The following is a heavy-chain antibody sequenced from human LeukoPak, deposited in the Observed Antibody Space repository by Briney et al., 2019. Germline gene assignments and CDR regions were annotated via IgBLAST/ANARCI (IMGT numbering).Heavy chain of an antibody. CDR1: GFIFSSYA. V-gene: IGHV3-23*01. D-gene: IGHD3-22*01. CDR3: AKENPRGSSGYYLFDY. Sequence: GGSLRLSCGASGFIFSSYATSWVRQAPGKGLEWVSTISGSGGSTYYADSVKGRFTISRDNSKNTLYLQMNSLRAEDTAVYYCAKENPRGSSGYYLFDYWGQGTLVTVSS. CDR2: ISGSGGST. J-gene: IGHJ4*02.